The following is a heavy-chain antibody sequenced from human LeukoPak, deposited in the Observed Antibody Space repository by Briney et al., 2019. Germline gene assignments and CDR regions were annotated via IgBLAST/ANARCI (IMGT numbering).Heavy chain of an antibody. Sequence: HPGGSLRLSCAASGFTFSSYWMHWVRQAPGKWLVWVSRINSDGSSTSYADSVTGRFTISIDNAKNTLYLQMNSLRAEDTAVYYCARDAPTMVRGVMAPDYWGQGTLVTVSS. J-gene: IGHJ4*02. CDR1: GFTFSSYW. CDR3: ARDAPTMVRGVMAPDY. CDR2: INSDGSST. D-gene: IGHD3-10*01. V-gene: IGHV3-74*01.